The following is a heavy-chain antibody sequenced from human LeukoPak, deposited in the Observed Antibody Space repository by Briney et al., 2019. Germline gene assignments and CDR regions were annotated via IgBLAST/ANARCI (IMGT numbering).Heavy chain of an antibody. CDR1: GFTFSSYW. J-gene: IGHJ4*02. Sequence: GGSLRLSCAASGFTFSSYWMNWVRQAPGKGLEWVANIKQDGSEKYYVDSVKGRFTISRDNAKNSLYLQMNSLRAEDTAVYYCARDGGYCSSTSCYIPDYWGQGTLVTVSS. V-gene: IGHV3-7*01. CDR3: ARDGGYCSSTSCYIPDY. D-gene: IGHD2-2*02. CDR2: IKQDGSEK.